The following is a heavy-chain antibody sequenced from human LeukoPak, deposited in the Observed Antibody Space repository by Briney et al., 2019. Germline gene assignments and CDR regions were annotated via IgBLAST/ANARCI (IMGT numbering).Heavy chain of an antibody. J-gene: IGHJ5*02. D-gene: IGHD6-13*01. CDR2: IYYSGST. V-gene: IGHV4-59*08. CDR3: ARRGERQLGGPNWFDP. Sequence: SETLCLSCTVSGGSISSYYWSWIRQPPGKGLEWIGYIYYSGSTNYNPSLKSRVTISVDTSRSQFSLKLSSVTAADTAVYYCARRGERQLGGPNWFDPWGQGTLVTVSS. CDR1: GGSISSYY.